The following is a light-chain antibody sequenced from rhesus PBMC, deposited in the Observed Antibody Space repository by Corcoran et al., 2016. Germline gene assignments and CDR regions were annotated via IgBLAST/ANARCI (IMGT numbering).Light chain of an antibody. CDR3: QQYYSTPYI. V-gene: IGKV4-1*01. CDR2: CAS. J-gene: IGKJ2*01. CDR1: QCLLYTFNNKNC. Sequence: DIVMTQSPDSLPVSLGERVTINCKSSQCLLYTFNNKNCLAWYQQKPGQDPKLLIYCASTRESGVPKRFSGSRSRTDFTLAISGLQAEDMAVYYCQQYYSTPYIFGQGTKVDIE.